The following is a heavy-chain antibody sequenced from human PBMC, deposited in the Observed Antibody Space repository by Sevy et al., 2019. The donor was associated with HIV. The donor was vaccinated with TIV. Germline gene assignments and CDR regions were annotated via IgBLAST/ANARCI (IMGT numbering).Heavy chain of an antibody. J-gene: IGHJ4*02. CDR3: ARGGLTVALDY. CDR1: GFTVSSNY. CDR2: IYSGGST. D-gene: IGHD6-19*01. Sequence: GGSLRLSCAASGFTVSSNYMSWVRQAPGKGLEWASVIYSGGSTYYADSVKGRFTISRDNSKNTLYLQMNSLRAEDTAVYYCARGGLTVALDYWGQGTLVTVSS. V-gene: IGHV3-53*01.